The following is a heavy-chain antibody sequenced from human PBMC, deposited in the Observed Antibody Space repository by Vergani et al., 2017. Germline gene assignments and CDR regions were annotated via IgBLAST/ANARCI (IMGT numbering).Heavy chain of an antibody. V-gene: IGHV4-30-2*01. CDR1: GGSISSGGYS. CDR3: ARGSITMVRGVIPAFDI. D-gene: IGHD3-10*01. CDR2: IYHSGST. J-gene: IGHJ3*02. Sequence: QLQLQESGSGLVKPSQTLSLTCAVSGGSISSGGYSWSWIRQPPGKGLEWIGYIYHSGSTYYNPSLKSRVTISVDRSKNQFSLKLSSVTAADTAVYYCARGSITMVRGVIPAFDIWGQGTMVTVSS.